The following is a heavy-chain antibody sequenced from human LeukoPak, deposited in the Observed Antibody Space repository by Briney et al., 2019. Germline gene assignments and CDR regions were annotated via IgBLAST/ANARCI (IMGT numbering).Heavy chain of an antibody. V-gene: IGHV4-59*01. CDR3: ARGGWLLDY. CDR1: GGSISSFY. D-gene: IGHD5-18*01. J-gene: IGHJ4*02. CDR2: IYYTGNT. Sequence: SETLSLTCTVSGGSISSFYWSWIRQPPGKGLEWIGYIYYTGNTNYNSSLESRVTISVDTSRNQFSLKLSSVTTADTAVYYCARGGWLLDYWGQGTLVTVSS.